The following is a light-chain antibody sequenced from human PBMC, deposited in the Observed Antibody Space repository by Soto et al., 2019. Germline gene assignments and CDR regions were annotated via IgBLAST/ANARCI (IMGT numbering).Light chain of an antibody. CDR3: SSYRSSSTYV. CDR2: DVS. Sequence: QSVLTQPASVSGSPGQSITISCTGTSSDVGGYNYVSWYQQHPGKAPKLIIYDVSNRPSGVSNRFSGSKSGNTASLTISGLQAEDEADYYCSSYRSSSTYVFGTGTKLTVL. V-gene: IGLV2-14*01. CDR1: SSDVGGYNY. J-gene: IGLJ1*01.